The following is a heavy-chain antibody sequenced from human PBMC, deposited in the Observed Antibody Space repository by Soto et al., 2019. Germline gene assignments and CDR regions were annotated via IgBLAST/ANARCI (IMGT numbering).Heavy chain of an antibody. D-gene: IGHD4-4*01. CDR1: GFTFSSYA. Sequence: GESLKISCAASGFTFSSYAMSWVRQAPGKGLQWVSAVSAGSTYYADSVKGRFTISRDNSKNTLYLQMDSLRAEDTAVYYCAKGGASNYLYYYYYYMDVWGKGTTVTVSS. CDR2: VSAGST. CDR3: AKGGASNYLYYYYYYMDV. J-gene: IGHJ6*03. V-gene: IGHV3-23*01.